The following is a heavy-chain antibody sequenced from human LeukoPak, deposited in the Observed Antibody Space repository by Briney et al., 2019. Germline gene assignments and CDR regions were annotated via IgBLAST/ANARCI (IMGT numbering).Heavy chain of an antibody. J-gene: IGHJ4*02. V-gene: IGHV3-21*05. Sequence: GGSLRLSCVASGFTFSSYGMSWVRQAPGKGLEWVSHISSSSSHTDYADSVKGRFTISRDNAKNSLYLQMNSLRAEDTAVYYCASSIASTYYFDYWGQGYQVTVSS. CDR1: GFTFSSYG. CDR2: ISSSSSHT. D-gene: IGHD2-15*01. CDR3: ASSIASTYYFDY.